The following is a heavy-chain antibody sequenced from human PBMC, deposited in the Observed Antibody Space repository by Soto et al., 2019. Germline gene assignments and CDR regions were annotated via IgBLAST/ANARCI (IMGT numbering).Heavy chain of an antibody. CDR2: INHSGST. CDR1: GGSFSGYY. V-gene: IGHV4-34*01. Sequence: ASETLSLTCAVYGGSFSGYYWSWIRQPPGKGLEWIGEINHSGSTNYNPSLKSRVTISVDTSKNQFSLKLSSVTAADTAVYYCARVSDSSGYLDYWGQGTLVTVSS. J-gene: IGHJ4*02. D-gene: IGHD3-22*01. CDR3: ARVSDSSGYLDY.